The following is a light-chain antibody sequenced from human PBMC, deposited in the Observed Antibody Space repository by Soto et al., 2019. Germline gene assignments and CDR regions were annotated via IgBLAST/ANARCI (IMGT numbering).Light chain of an antibody. Sequence: EIVWAQSPGTLSLSPGERATLSCRSSQSVSSSYLAWYQQKPGQAPRPLIYAASSRATGIPDRFSGSGSGTDFTLTISGLEPEDFALYYCQQYNNWPPITFGQGTRLEIK. CDR1: QSVSSSY. CDR3: QQYNNWPPIT. V-gene: IGKV3-20*01. CDR2: AAS. J-gene: IGKJ5*01.